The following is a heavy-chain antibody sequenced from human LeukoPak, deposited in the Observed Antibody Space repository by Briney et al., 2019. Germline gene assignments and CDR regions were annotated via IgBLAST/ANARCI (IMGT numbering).Heavy chain of an antibody. Sequence: PSETLSPTCTVSGGSISSYYWSWIRQPPGRGLEWIGYIYYSGSTNYNPSLKSRVTISVDTSKNQFSLKLSSVTAADTAVYYCARVRTASGYYYGMDVWGQGTTVTVSS. CDR3: ARVRTASGYYYGMDV. CDR1: GGSISSYY. J-gene: IGHJ6*02. CDR2: IYYSGST. D-gene: IGHD1-14*01. V-gene: IGHV4-59*01.